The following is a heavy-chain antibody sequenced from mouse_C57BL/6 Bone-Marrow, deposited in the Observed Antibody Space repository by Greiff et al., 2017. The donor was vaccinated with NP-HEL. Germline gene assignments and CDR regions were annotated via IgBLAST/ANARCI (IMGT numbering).Heavy chain of an antibody. J-gene: IGHJ2*01. D-gene: IGHD2-2*01. CDR2: IDPSDSET. Sequence: QVQLQQPGAELVRPGSSVKLSCKASGYTFTSYWMHWVKQRPIQGLEWIGNIDPSDSETHYNQKFKDKATLTVDKSSSTAYMQLSSLTSEDSAVYYCARPRGYDLHFDYWGQGTTLTVAS. CDR3: ARPRGYDLHFDY. V-gene: IGHV1-52*01. CDR1: GYTFTSYW.